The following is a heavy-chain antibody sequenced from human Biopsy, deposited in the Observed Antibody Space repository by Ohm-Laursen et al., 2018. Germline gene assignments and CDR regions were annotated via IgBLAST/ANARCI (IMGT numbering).Heavy chain of an antibody. CDR1: GYAVNDYF. CDR3: ARDIMNRIAGLVARSDVFDV. D-gene: IGHD3-16*01. CDR2: ISPNCGGT. Sequence: GASVKVSCKGSGYAVNDYFLHWLRQAPGRGAEGLGCISPNCGGTNYAQKFQGRVTMTTDTSTSTVYLELRRLISDDTAVYYCARDIMNRIAGLVARSDVFDVWGQGTLVTVSS. J-gene: IGHJ3*01. V-gene: IGHV1-2*02.